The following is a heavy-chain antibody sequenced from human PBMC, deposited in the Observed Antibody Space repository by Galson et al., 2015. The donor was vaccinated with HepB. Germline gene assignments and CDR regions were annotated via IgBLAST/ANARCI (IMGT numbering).Heavy chain of an antibody. CDR2: ILYDGSSQ. Sequence: SLRLSCAAFGFTFSNYGMHWVRQAPGKGLEWVALILYDGSSQYYADSVKGRFTISRDNPKNTLYLQMNSLRPEDTAVYYCGSGYFDLWSIDYWGQGALVTVSS. V-gene: IGHV3-30*03. CDR1: GFTFSNYG. J-gene: IGHJ4*02. CDR3: GSGYFDLWSIDY. D-gene: IGHD3-3*01.